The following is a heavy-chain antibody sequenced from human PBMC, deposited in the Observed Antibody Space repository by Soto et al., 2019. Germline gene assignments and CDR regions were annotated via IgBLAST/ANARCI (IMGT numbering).Heavy chain of an antibody. V-gene: IGHV3-48*01. CDR2: ISSSSSTI. D-gene: IGHD3-16*01. CDR1: GFTFSSYS. CDR3: ARPSWGTPSNGMDV. J-gene: IGHJ6*02. Sequence: PGGSLRLSCAASGFTFSSYSMNWVRQAPGKGLEWVSYISSSSSTIYYADSVKGRFTISRDNAKNSLYLQMNSLRAEDTAVYYCARPSWGTPSNGMDVLGHGTTITVSS.